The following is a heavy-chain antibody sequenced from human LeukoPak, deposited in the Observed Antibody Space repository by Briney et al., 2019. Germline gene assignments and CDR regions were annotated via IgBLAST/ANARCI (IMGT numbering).Heavy chain of an antibody. D-gene: IGHD1-26*01. CDR3: ARWNSGSYHFDY. CDR1: GGSISSYY. Sequence: KPSETLSLTCTVSGGSISSYYWSWIRQPPGKGLEWIGYIYYSGSTNYKPSLKSRVTISVDTSKNQFSLKLSSVTAADTAVYYCARWNSGSYHFDYWGQGALVTVSS. CDR2: IYYSGST. V-gene: IGHV4-59*01. J-gene: IGHJ4*02.